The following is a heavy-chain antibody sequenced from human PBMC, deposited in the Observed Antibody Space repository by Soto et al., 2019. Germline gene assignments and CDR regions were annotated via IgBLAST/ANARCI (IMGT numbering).Heavy chain of an antibody. Sequence: EVQLVESGGGLVKPGGSLRLSCAASGFTFSSYSMNWVRQAPGKGLEWVSSISSSSSYIYYADSVKGRFTISRDNAKNSLDVQMNSLRAEDTAVYYCAREIPIVGALDYWCQGTLVSVSS. CDR3: AREIPIVGALDY. V-gene: IGHV3-21*01. CDR1: GFTFSSYS. CDR2: ISSSSSYI. D-gene: IGHD1-26*01. J-gene: IGHJ4*02.